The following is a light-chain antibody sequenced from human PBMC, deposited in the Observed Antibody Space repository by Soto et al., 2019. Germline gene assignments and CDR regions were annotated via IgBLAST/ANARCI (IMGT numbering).Light chain of an antibody. CDR2: WAY. J-gene: IGKJ5*01. V-gene: IGKV4-1*01. CDR3: QQYFTTPIT. CDR1: QSVLYSSNNKNY. Sequence: DIVMTQSQDSLAVSLGERANINCKSSQSVLYSSNNKNYLAWYQQKPGQPPKLLIYWAYTRESGVTDRFSGSGSGTDFTLTISTLQAEDVAIYHCQQYFTTPITVGQGTRLEIK.